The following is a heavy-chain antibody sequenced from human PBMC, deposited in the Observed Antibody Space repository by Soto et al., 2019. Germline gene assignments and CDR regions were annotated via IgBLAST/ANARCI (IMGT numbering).Heavy chain of an antibody. Sequence: KTSETLSLTCTVSGGSISSYYWSWIRQPPGKGLEWIGYIYYSGSTNYNPSLKSRVTISVDTSKNQFSLKLSSVTAADTAVYYCARAVSSSWYHYYYYGMDVWGQGTTVTVSS. D-gene: IGHD6-13*01. V-gene: IGHV4-59*01. CDR3: ARAVSSSWYHYYYYGMDV. J-gene: IGHJ6*02. CDR2: IYYSGST. CDR1: GGSISSYY.